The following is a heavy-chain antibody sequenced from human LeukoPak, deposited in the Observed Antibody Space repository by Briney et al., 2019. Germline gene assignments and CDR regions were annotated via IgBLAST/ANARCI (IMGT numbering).Heavy chain of an antibody. J-gene: IGHJ6*02. CDR3: ARILYYYGMDV. V-gene: IGHV3-23*01. CDR1: GFTFSSYA. CDR2: ISGSGGST. D-gene: IGHD2/OR15-2a*01. Sequence: GGSLRLSCAASGFTFSSYAMSWVRQAPGKGLEWVSAISGSGGSTYYADSVKGRFTISRDNAKNSLYLQMNSLRAEDTAVYYCARILYYYGMDVWGQGTTVTVSS.